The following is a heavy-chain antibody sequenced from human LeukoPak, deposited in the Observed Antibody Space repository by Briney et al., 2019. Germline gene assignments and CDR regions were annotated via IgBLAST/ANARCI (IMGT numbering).Heavy chain of an antibody. D-gene: IGHD2-15*01. CDR1: GGSISSGGYY. J-gene: IGHJ5*02. V-gene: IGHV4-30-2*01. Sequence: SETLSLTCTVSGGSISSGGYYWSWIRQPPGKGLEWIGYIYHSGSTYYNPSLKSRVTISVDRSKNQFSLKLSSVTAADTAVYYCARAITIADCAWGQGTLVTVSS. CDR3: ARAITIADCA. CDR2: IYHSGST.